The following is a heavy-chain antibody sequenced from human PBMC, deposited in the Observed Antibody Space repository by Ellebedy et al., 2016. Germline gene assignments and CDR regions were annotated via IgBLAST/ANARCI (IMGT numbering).Heavy chain of an antibody. Sequence: SETLSLTCTVSGGSISSYYWSWIRQPPGKGLEWIGHSSYTGGNNYNPSLKSRVTISMDRSYNRFSLRLSSVTAADTAVYYCARGIGGSYEDFWGQGTLVTVSS. CDR1: GGSISSYY. D-gene: IGHD1-26*01. V-gene: IGHV4-59*01. J-gene: IGHJ4*02. CDR3: ARGIGGSYEDF. CDR2: SSYTGGN.